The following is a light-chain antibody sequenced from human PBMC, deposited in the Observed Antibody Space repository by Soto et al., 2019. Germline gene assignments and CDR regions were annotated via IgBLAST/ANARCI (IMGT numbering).Light chain of an antibody. CDR1: SSDVVDYNY. J-gene: IGLJ1*01. CDR2: EVS. V-gene: IGLV2-14*01. CDR3: SSYGNTGNLYV. Sequence: QSALTQPASVSGSPGQSITISCTGTSSDVVDYNYVSWYQQHPGKAPKLMIYEVSNRPSGVSNRFAGSKSGNTASLTISGLQAEDEADYFCSSYGNTGNLYVFGTGTKVTV.